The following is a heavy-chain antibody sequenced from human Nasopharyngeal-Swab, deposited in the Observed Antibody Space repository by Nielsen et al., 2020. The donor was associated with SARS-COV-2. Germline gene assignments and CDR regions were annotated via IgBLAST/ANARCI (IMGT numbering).Heavy chain of an antibody. CDR2: IKSKTDGGTT. V-gene: IGHV3-15*01. J-gene: IGHJ6*02. D-gene: IGHD3-3*01. Sequence: VRQAPGKGLEWVGRIKSKTDGGTTDYAAPVKGRFTISRDDSKNTLYLQMNSLKTEDTAVYYCTTNLGGHITIFGVVIIREYYYYGMDVWGQGTTVTVSS. CDR3: TTNLGGHITIFGVVIIREYYYYGMDV.